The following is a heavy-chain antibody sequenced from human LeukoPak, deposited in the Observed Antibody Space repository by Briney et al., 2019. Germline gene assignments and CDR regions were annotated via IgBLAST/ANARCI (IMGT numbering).Heavy chain of an antibody. CDR1: GHTLTELS. CDR2: FDPEDGET. J-gene: IGHJ4*02. V-gene: IGHV1-24*01. CDR3: ATGVGWSGYHSNYFDY. Sequence: GASVKVSCKVSGHTLTELSMHWVRQAPGKGLEWMGGFDPEDGETIYAQKFQGRVTMTEDTSTDTAYMELSSLRSEDTAVYYCATGVGWSGYHSNYFDYWGQGTLVTVSS. D-gene: IGHD3-3*01.